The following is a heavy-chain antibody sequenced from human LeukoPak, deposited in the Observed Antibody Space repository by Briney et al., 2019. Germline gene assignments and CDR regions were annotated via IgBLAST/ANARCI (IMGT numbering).Heavy chain of an antibody. Sequence: PSETLSLTCAVSGGSMGSSGYYWGWSRQPPGKGLEWIGSIYYTGSTHYTPSLKSRVTISVDTSKKQFSLKLTSVTAADTAVYYCARRVGNYGASGFDIWGHGTLVTVSS. CDR1: GGSMGSSGYY. J-gene: IGHJ3*02. CDR2: IYYTGST. D-gene: IGHD4-17*01. V-gene: IGHV4-39*01. CDR3: ARRVGNYGASGFDI.